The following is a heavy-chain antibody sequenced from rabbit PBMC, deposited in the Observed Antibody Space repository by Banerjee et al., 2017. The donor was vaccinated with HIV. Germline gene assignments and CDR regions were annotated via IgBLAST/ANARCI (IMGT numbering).Heavy chain of an antibody. Sequence: QEQLEECRGDLVKPEGSLTLTCTASGIDFSYIYYMCWVRQTPGKGLEWITCIYAGSSGSTYYASWAKGRFTISKTSSTTVTLQMTSLTAADTATYFCAKNGGWVGGLNLWGPGTLVTVS. CDR3: AKNGGWVGGLNL. J-gene: IGHJ4*01. V-gene: IGHV1S45*01. CDR2: IYAGSSGST. CDR1: GIDFSYIYY. D-gene: IGHD4-1*01.